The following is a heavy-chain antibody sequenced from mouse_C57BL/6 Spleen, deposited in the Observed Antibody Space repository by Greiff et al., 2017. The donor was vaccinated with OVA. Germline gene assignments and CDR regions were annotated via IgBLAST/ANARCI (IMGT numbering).Heavy chain of an antibody. CDR3: ASPGSSYDYFDY. CDR2: ISSGGSYT. Sequence: EVQLVESGGDLVKPGGSLKLSCAASGFTFSSYGMSWVRQTPDKRLEWVATISSGGSYTYYPDSVKGRFTISRDNAKNTLYLQMSSLKSEDTAMYYWASPGSSYDYFDYWGQGTTLTVSS. D-gene: IGHD1-1*01. V-gene: IGHV5-6*01. CDR1: GFTFSSYG. J-gene: IGHJ2*01.